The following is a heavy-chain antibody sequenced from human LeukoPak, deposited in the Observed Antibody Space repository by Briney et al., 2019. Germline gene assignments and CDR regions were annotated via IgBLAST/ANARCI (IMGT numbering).Heavy chain of an antibody. CDR3: AREERGDGCGY. J-gene: IGHJ4*02. D-gene: IGHD5-24*01. V-gene: IGHV1-2*06. CDR2: INPNSGGT. CDR1: GYTFTGYY. Sequence: ASVKVSCKASGYTFTGYYMHWVRQAPGQGLEWMGRINPNSGGTNYAQKFQGRVAMARDTSISTAYMELSRLRSDDTAVYYCAREERGDGCGYWGQGTLVTVSS.